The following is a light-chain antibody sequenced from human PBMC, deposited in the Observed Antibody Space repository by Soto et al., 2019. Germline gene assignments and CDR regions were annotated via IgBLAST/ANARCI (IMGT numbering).Light chain of an antibody. V-gene: IGKV3-11*01. Sequence: EIVLTQSPAALSLSPVERATLSCRASQSVSSYLAWYQQKPGQAPRLLIYDASNRATGIPARFSGSGSGTEFALSISSLQSEDFAVYSCQQYSQWPITFGQGTRLEIK. CDR1: QSVSSY. J-gene: IGKJ5*01. CDR2: DAS. CDR3: QQYSQWPIT.